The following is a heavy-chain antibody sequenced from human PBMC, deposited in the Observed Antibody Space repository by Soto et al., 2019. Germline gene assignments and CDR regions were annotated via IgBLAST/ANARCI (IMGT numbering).Heavy chain of an antibody. D-gene: IGHD3-10*01. V-gene: IGHV4-59*01. CDR2: IYYSGSA. CDR3: ARDRGRYYDSGSYNWVDP. J-gene: IGHJ5*02. Sequence: QVQLQESGPGLVKPSETLSLTCSVSGDSINNYYWSWIRQPPGKGLEWIGHIYYSGSANFNPSLKSRVTISIDTSKTQFSLRLSAVTAADTAVYYCARDRGRYYDSGSYNWVDPWGQGIMVIVSS. CDR1: GDSINNYY.